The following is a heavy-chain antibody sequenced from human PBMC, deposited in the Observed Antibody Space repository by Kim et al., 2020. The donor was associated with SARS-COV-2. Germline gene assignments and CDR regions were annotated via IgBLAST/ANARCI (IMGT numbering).Heavy chain of an antibody. CDR1: GGSFSGYY. V-gene: IGHV4-34*01. Sequence: SETLSLTCAVYGGSFSGYYWSWIRQPPGKGLEWIGEINHSGSTNYNPSLKSRVTISVDTSKNQFSLKLSSVTAADTAVYYCARGPGAYYYDSSGYYYVTPFDYWGQGTLVTVSS. CDR2: INHSGST. J-gene: IGHJ4*02. CDR3: ARGPGAYYYDSSGYYYVTPFDY. D-gene: IGHD3-22*01.